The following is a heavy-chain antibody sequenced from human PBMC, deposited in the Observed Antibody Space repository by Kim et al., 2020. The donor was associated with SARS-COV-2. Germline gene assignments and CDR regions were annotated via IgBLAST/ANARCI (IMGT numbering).Heavy chain of an antibody. D-gene: IGHD1-1*01. Sequence: SETLSLTCTVSGGCISSYCWSWIRQPAGKGLEWIGRICPSENTNYNPSLKSRVTMSADTSKNQFSLKLNSVTAADTAVYYCARGLGDGYKWNYWGQGTLVTVSS. CDR3: ARGLGDGYKWNY. CDR2: ICPSENT. CDR1: GGCISSYC. J-gene: IGHJ4*02. V-gene: IGHV4-4*07.